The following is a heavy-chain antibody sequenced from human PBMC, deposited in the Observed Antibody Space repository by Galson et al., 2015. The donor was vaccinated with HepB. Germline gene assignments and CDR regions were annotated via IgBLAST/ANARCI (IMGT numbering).Heavy chain of an antibody. V-gene: IGHV3-30*04. CDR3: ARVRQQLVRWAYFDY. D-gene: IGHD6-13*01. J-gene: IGHJ4*02. CDR1: GFTFSSYA. CDR2: ISYDGSNK. Sequence: SLRLSCAASGFTFSSYAMHWVRQAPGKGLEWVAVISYDGSNKYYADSVKGRFTISRDNSKNTLYLQMNSLRAEDTAVYYCARVRQQLVRWAYFDYWGQGTLVTVSS.